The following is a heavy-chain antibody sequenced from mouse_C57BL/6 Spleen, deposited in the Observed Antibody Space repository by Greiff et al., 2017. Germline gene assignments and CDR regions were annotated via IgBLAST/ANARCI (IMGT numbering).Heavy chain of an antibody. CDR1: GFTFSDAW. CDR2: IRNKANNHAT. V-gene: IGHV6-6*01. D-gene: IGHD1-1*01. CDR3: TRRDYYGDYYAMDY. Sequence: EVKLVESGGGLVQPGGSMKLSCAASGFTFSDAWMDWVRQSPEKGLEWVAEIRNKANNHATYYAESVKGRFTISRDDSKSSVYLQMNSLRAEDTGIYYCTRRDYYGDYYAMDYWGQGTSVTVSS. J-gene: IGHJ4*01.